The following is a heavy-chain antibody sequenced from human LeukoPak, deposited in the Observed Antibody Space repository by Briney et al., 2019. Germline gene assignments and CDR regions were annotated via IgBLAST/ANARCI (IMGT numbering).Heavy chain of an antibody. CDR1: GYTFTGYY. CDR3: ARVIRDGYNEADAFDI. Sequence: PGASVKVSCKASGYTFTGYYMHWVRQAPGQGLEWMGWINPNSGGTNYAQKFQGRVTMTRDTSISTAYMELSRLRSDDTAVYYCARVIRDGYNEADAFDIWGQGTTVTVSS. CDR2: INPNSGGT. D-gene: IGHD5-24*01. V-gene: IGHV1-2*02. J-gene: IGHJ3*02.